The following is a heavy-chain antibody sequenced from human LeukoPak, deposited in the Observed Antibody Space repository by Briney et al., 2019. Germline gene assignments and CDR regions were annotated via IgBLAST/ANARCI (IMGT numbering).Heavy chain of an antibody. Sequence: PGGSLRLSCAASGFIFDDYDMSWVRQAPGKGLEWVSGINWNGGGTGYADSVKGRFTISRDNAKNSLYLQMNSLRAEDTALYYCARDNGSSSPDYWGQGTLVTVSS. D-gene: IGHD6-13*01. V-gene: IGHV3-20*04. CDR1: GFIFDDYD. CDR3: ARDNGSSSPDY. J-gene: IGHJ4*02. CDR2: INWNGGGT.